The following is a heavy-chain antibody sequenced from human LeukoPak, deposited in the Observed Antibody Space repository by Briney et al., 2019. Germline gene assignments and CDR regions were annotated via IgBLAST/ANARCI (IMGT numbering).Heavy chain of an antibody. D-gene: IGHD3-16*02. CDR3: AREMSSGDYVWGSYRTGPVDY. CDR2: ISSSGSTI. V-gene: IGHV3-48*03. CDR1: GFTFSSYE. J-gene: IGHJ4*02. Sequence: GGSLRLSCAASGFTFSSYEMNWVRQAPGKGLEWVSYISSSGSTIYYADSVKGRFTISRDDAKNSLYLQMNSLRAEDTAVYYCAREMSSGDYVWGSYRTGPVDYWGQGTLVTVSS.